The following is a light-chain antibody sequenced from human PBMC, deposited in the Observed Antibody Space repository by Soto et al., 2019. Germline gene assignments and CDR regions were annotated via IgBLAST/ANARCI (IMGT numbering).Light chain of an antibody. J-gene: IGLJ1*01. CDR2: DVS. CDR3: CSYTNSSTYV. CDR1: SSDVGGYNY. V-gene: IGLV2-14*03. Sequence: QSALTQPASVSGSPGQSIAISCTGTSSDVGGYNYVSWYQQHPGKAPKLMIYDVSNRPSGISTRFSGSKSGNTASLTISGLQAEDEADYYCCSYTNSSTYVFGTGTKLTVL.